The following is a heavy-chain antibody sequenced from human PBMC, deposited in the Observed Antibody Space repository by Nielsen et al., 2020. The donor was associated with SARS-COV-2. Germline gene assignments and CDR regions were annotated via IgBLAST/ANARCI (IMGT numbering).Heavy chain of an antibody. J-gene: IGHJ6*02. CDR1: GFTFSSYG. Sequence: GGSLRLSCAASGFTFSSYGMHWVRQAPGKGLEWVAVISYDGSNKYYADSVKGRFTISRDNSKNTLYLQMNSLRAEDTAVYYCARDLPHYGMDVWGQGTTVTVSS. V-gene: IGHV3-30*03. CDR3: ARDLPHYGMDV. CDR2: ISYDGSNK.